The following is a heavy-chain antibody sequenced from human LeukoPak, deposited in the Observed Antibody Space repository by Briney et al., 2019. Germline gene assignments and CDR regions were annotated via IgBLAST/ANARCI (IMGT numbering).Heavy chain of an antibody. V-gene: IGHV1-69*05. D-gene: IGHD3-22*01. J-gene: IGHJ4*02. Sequence: GTSVKVSCKASGFTFTSSAMQWVRQARGQRLEWMGRIIPIFGTANYAQKFQGRVTITTDESTSTAYMELSSLRSEDTAVYYCAGSYDSSGLIDYWGQGTLVTVSS. CDR1: GFTFTSSA. CDR2: IIPIFGTA. CDR3: AGSYDSSGLIDY.